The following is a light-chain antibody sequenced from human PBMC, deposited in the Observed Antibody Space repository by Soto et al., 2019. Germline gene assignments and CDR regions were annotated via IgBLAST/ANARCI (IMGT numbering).Light chain of an antibody. CDR1: SSDTAGYNY. J-gene: IGLJ1*01. Sequence: QSVLTQPASVSGSPGQSITISCTGTSSDTAGYNYVSWYQHHPGKAPKLMIYEVSNRPSGVSNRFSGSQSGNTASLTISGLQAEDEANYYCSSYTTSNTPLYVFGTGTKVTVL. V-gene: IGLV2-14*01. CDR2: EVS. CDR3: SSYTTSNTPLYV.